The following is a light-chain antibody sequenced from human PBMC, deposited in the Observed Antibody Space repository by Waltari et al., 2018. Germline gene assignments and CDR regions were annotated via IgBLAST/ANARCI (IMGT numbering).Light chain of an antibody. V-gene: IGKV3-11*01. CDR1: QSVSGY. CDR3: QQRSGGPPAIT. J-gene: IGKJ5*01. CDR2: DVS. Sequence: EIVLTQSPVTLSLSRGERATLSCRATQSVSGYLAWFRQKPGQAPRLLINDVSKRATGITDRISGSGSETDVTFTISSLEHDDFGVYYCQQRSGGPPAITFGQGTRLEIK.